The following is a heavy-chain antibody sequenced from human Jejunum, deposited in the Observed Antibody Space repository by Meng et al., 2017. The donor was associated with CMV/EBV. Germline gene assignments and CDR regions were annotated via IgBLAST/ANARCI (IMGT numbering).Heavy chain of an antibody. CDR1: GFICSNYA. D-gene: IGHD3-10*01. J-gene: IGHJ4*02. Sequence: QVERVESGGGMVQPGGSLRLSCAASGFICSNYAMHWVRQAPGKGLEWVVFIRNDGSEIYYVDSVKGRFTISRDNSKNTVYLQMDSLRVEDTGIYYCVKDKGRTALDYWGQGSLVTVSS. CDR3: VKDKGRTALDY. V-gene: IGHV3-30*02. CDR2: IRNDGSEI.